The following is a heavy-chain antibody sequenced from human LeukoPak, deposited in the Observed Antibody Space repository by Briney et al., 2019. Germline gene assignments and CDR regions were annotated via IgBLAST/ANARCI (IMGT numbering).Heavy chain of an antibody. D-gene: IGHD4-17*01. CDR1: GVSFDDYY. Sequence: PSETLSLTCAVSGVSFDDYYWAWVRQTPGKGLEWIGEINHSGYTNDSPSLKSRVTLSIDTSRKQLSLNLRSVTVADAGIYYCTRMTTGHDYWGQGTLVTVSS. CDR2: INHSGYT. CDR3: TRMTTGHDY. J-gene: IGHJ4*02. V-gene: IGHV4-34*01.